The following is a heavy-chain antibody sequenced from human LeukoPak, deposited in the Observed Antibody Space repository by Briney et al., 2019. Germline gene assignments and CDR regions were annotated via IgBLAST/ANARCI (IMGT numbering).Heavy chain of an antibody. V-gene: IGHV1-46*01. CDR3: AREKVKALGSGWYGTFDP. J-gene: IGHJ5*02. CDR2: INPSGGST. Sequence: ASVKVSCKASEYTFTSYYMHWVRQAPGQGLEWMGIINPSGGSTSYAQKFQGRVTMTRDTSTSTVYMELSSLRSEDTAVYYCAREKVKALGSGWYGTFDPWGQGTLVTVSS. D-gene: IGHD6-19*01. CDR1: EYTFTSYY.